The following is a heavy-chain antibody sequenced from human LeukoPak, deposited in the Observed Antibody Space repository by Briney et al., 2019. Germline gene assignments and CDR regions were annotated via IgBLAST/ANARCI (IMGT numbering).Heavy chain of an antibody. CDR2: ISAYNGNT. V-gene: IGHV1-18*01. J-gene: IGHJ4*02. D-gene: IGHD3-9*01. Sequence: ASVKVSCKASGYTFTSYGISWVRQAPGQGLEWMGWISAYNGNTNYAQKLQGRVTMTTDTSTSTAYMELRSLRSDDTAVYYCARVLDYDMLTGTHDYWGQGTLVTVSS. CDR1: GYTFTSYG. CDR3: ARVLDYDMLTGTHDY.